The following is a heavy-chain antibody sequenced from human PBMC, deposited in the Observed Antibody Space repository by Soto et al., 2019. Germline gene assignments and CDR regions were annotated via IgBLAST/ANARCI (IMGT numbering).Heavy chain of an antibody. J-gene: IGHJ6*02. CDR3: ARDRVPYYDFWSGYYVASINYYGMQG. V-gene: IGHV1-3*01. CDR2: INAGNGNT. D-gene: IGHD3-3*01. Sequence: PSVKVCCKASGYTFTSYAMHWVRQAPGQRLEWMGWINAGNGNTKYSQKFQGRVTITRDTSASTGYMELSSLRSEDTAVYYWARDRVPYYDFWSGYYVASINYYGMQGSGPAPSVTV. CDR1: GYTFTSYA.